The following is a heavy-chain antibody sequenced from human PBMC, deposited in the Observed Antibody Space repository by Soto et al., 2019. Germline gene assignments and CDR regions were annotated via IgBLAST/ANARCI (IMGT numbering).Heavy chain of an antibody. V-gene: IGHV1-18*01. CDR3: ARAWVVVTAPDY. CDR2: ISAYNGNT. J-gene: IGHJ4*02. D-gene: IGHD2-21*02. CDR1: GYTFASYA. Sequence: ASVKVSCKASGYTFASYAISWMRQAPGQGLEWMGWISAYNGNTNYSQKFQGRVTITRDTSASTAYMELSSLRSEDTAVYYCARAWVVVTAPDYWGQGTLVTVSS.